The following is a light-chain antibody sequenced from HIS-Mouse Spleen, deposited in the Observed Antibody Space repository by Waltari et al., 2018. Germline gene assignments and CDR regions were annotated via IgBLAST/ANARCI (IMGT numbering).Light chain of an antibody. CDR2: EDS. V-gene: IGLV3-10*01. CDR1: ALPKNY. CDR3: YSTDSSGNHRV. Sequence: SYELTQPPSVSVSPGQPARITCSGDALPKNYAYAYQQKSGQAPVLVIYEDSKRPSGIPERFSGSSSGTMATLTISGAQVEDEADYYCYSTDSSGNHRVFGGGTKLTVL. J-gene: IGLJ2*01.